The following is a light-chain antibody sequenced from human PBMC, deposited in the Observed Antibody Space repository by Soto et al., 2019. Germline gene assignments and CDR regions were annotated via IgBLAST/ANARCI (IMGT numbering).Light chain of an antibody. CDR3: QQYNSYPWT. CDR1: QSISSW. Sequence: DIHMPQSPSALSASVCDRVTITCLASQSISSWLAWYQQKPGKAPKLLIYDASSLESGVPSRFSGSGSGTEFTLTISSLQPDDFATYYCQQYNSYPWTFGQGAKVDIK. V-gene: IGKV1-5*01. CDR2: DAS. J-gene: IGKJ1*01.